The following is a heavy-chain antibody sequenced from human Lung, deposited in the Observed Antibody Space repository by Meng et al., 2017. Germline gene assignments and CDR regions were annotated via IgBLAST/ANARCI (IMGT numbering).Heavy chain of an antibody. J-gene: IGHJ4*02. CDR2: INHSGST. D-gene: IGHD4-11*01. V-gene: IGHV4-34*01. Sequence: HVQLAPWGAGMLEPSETLSLPCGVSGGSFSDYFWSWIRQPPGKGLEWIGEINHSGSTNYNPSLESRATISVDTSQNNLSLKLSSVTAADSAVYYCARGPTTMAHDFDYWGQGTLVTVSS. CDR1: GGSFSDYF. CDR3: ARGPTTMAHDFDY.